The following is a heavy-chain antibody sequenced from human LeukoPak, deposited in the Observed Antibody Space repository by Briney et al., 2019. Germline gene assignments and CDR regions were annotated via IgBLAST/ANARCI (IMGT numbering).Heavy chain of an antibody. CDR1: GFTFSSYW. J-gene: IGHJ5*02. D-gene: IGHD1-26*01. CDR2: INTDGSST. CDR3: ASADSGSYYLDP. V-gene: IGHV3-74*01. Sequence: PGGSLRLSCAASGFTFSSYWMHWVRQAPGKGLVWVSRINTDGSSTSYADSMKGRFTISRDNAKNTLYLQMNSLRAEDTAVYYCASADSGSYYLDPWGQGTLVTVSS.